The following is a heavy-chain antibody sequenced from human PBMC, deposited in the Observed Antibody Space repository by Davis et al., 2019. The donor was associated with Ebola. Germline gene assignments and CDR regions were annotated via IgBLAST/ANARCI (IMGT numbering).Heavy chain of an antibody. CDR1: GLTFKNYD. J-gene: IGHJ6*03. D-gene: IGHD3-22*01. Sequence: GESLKISCAASGLTFKNYDMTWVRQAPGKGLEWVSAITNSGGLTFYAVSVKGRFTFSRDNSKSTLYLQMNSLRADDTAIYYCATDSSGYNYERLYYTYYMDVWGRGTTVSVSS. V-gene: IGHV3-23*01. CDR2: ITNSGGLT. CDR3: ATDSSGYNYERLYYTYYMDV.